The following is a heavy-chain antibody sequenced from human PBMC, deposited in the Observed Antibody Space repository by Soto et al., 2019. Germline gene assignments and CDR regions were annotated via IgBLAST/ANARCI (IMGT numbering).Heavy chain of an antibody. D-gene: IGHD6-6*01. Sequence: QVQLQESGPGLVKPSQTLSPTCTVSGGSISSGGYYWSWIRQHPGKGLEWIGYIYYSGSTYYNPSLKSRVTISVDTSKNQFSLKLSSVTAADTAVYYCAAGYSSSSKVFWFDPWGQGTLVTVSS. V-gene: IGHV4-31*03. CDR3: AAGYSSSSKVFWFDP. CDR2: IYYSGST. CDR1: GGSISSGGYY. J-gene: IGHJ5*02.